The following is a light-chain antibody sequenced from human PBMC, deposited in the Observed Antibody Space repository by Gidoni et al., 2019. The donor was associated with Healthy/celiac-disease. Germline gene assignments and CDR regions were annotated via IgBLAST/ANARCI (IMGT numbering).Light chain of an antibody. CDR1: QSISSY. V-gene: IGKV1-39*01. CDR2: AAS. J-gene: IGKJ4*01. Sequence: DIQMTQSPSSLSASVGDRVTSTCRASQSISSYLNWYQQKPGKAPKLLIYAASSLQSGVPSRFSGSGSGTDFTLTISSLQPEDFATYYCQQSYSTPSTFGGXTKVEIK. CDR3: QQSYSTPST.